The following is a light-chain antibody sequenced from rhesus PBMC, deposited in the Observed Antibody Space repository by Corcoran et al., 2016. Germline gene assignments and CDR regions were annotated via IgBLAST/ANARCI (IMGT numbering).Light chain of an antibody. V-gene: IGKV1-21*01. Sequence: DIQMTQSPSSLSASVGDRVTITCRASQGISIWLAWYQQKPGNALKLLIYKASTLQSGVPSRFTGSGSGTEFTRTISSLQPEDCATYYCQQHDSAPRTFGQGTKVEIK. CDR2: KAS. CDR3: QQHDSAPRT. CDR1: QGISIW. J-gene: IGKJ1*01.